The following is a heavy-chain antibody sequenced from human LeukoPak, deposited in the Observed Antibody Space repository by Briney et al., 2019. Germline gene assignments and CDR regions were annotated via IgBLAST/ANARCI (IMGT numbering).Heavy chain of an antibody. V-gene: IGHV3-48*03. CDR1: GFTFSSYE. J-gene: IGHJ4*02. D-gene: IGHD6-13*01. CDR3: ATSRGSWPDYFDY. Sequence: GGSLRLSCAASGFTFSSYEMNWVRQAPGKGLDWVSYISASGSTIYYADSVKGRFTISRDNAKNSLYLQMNSLRAEDTAVYYCATSRGSWPDYFDYWGQGTLVTVSS. CDR2: ISASGSTI.